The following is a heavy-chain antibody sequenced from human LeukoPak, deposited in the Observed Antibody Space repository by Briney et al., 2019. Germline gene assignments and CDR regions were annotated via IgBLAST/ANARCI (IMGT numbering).Heavy chain of an antibody. D-gene: IGHD3-3*01. Sequence: GGSLRLSCAASGFTFSRYWMSWVRQAPGKGLEWVANIKQDGSEKYYVDSVKGRFTISRDNAKNSLYLQMNSLRAEDTAVYYCARDRPLYDFWSGYYPYFDYWGQGTLVTVSS. V-gene: IGHV3-7*01. CDR3: ARDRPLYDFWSGYYPYFDY. J-gene: IGHJ4*02. CDR1: GFTFSRYW. CDR2: IKQDGSEK.